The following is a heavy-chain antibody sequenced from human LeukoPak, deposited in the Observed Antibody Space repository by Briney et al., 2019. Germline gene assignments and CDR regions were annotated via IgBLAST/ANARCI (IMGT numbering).Heavy chain of an antibody. D-gene: IGHD3-10*01. CDR3: ARDLGITMVRGVQPPVGSYYYYGMDV. CDR2: IIRIFGTA. CDR1: GGTFSSYA. J-gene: IGHJ6*02. V-gene: IGHV1-69*13. Sequence: SVKVSCKASGGTFSSYAISWVRQAPGQGLEWMGWIIRIFGTANYAQKFQGRVTITADESTSTAYMELSSLRSGDTAVYYCARDLGITMVRGVQPPVGSYYYYGMDVWGQGTTVTVSS.